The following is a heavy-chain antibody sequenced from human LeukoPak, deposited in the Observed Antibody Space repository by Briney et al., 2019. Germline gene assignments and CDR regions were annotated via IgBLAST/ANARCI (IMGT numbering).Heavy chain of an antibody. J-gene: IGHJ4*02. CDR1: GFTFSTYG. V-gene: IGHV3-48*02. D-gene: IGHD3-22*01. Sequence: PGGSLRLSCVASGFTFSTYGMNWVRQAPGKGLEWVSYISHSSDAIYYIDSVRGRFNISRDNAKNSLYLHMNSLRDEDTAVYYCARASRSGYDNWGQGTLVTVSS. CDR2: ISHSSDAI. CDR3: ARASRSGYDN.